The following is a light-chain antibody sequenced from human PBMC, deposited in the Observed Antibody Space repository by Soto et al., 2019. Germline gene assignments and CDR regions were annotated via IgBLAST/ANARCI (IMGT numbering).Light chain of an antibody. Sequence: IQLTQSPSSLSASVGDRVTITCRASLSISSRLAWYQQKPGKAPKLLIFDASSLESGVPSRFSGSGFGTEFTLTISSLQPDDFATYYCQQYNSYSTFGQGTKVDIK. V-gene: IGKV1-5*01. CDR2: DAS. CDR3: QQYNSYST. J-gene: IGKJ1*01. CDR1: LSISSR.